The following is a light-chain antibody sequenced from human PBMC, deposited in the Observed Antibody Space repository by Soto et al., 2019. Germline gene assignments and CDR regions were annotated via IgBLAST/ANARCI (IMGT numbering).Light chain of an antibody. CDR2: VVS. V-gene: IGLV2-14*01. CDR1: SSDVGGYNY. CDR3: RSYTSNDPPYV. J-gene: IGLJ1*01. Sequence: QSALTQPASVSGSPGQSITISCTGTSSDVGGYNYVSWYQQHPDKAPKLMIYVVSNRPSGVSNRFSGSKSGNTASLTISGLPAEDEADYYCRSYTSNDPPYVFRTGTKVTVL.